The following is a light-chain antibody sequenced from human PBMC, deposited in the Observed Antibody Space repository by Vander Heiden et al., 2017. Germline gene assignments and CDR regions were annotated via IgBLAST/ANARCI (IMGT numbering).Light chain of an antibody. J-gene: IGLJ2*01. CDR3: QEWDSSTVV. V-gene: IGLV3-1*01. CDR2: EGS. CDR1: KLEDND. Sequence: SYDLTQPPSVSVSPGQTASITCSGDKLEDNDACWYQQKPGQSTGMVNYEGSKRPSGIHHRFSGSNSGNTATMTISGKQAMDEADYYCQEWDSSTVVFGGGTKLTVL.